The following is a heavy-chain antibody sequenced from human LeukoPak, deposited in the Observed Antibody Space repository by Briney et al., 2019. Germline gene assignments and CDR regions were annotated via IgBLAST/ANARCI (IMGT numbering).Heavy chain of an antibody. Sequence: GGSLRLSCAASGFTFSRWAMHWARQAPGKGLEWVAVMSYDGSNKYYADSVKGRFTISRDNSRKTLYLQMNSLRTEDTAVYYCARDGYDLDTPMVSTIFDSWGQGTLVTVSS. D-gene: IGHD5-18*01. CDR3: ARDGYDLDTPMVSTIFDS. CDR2: MSYDGSNK. J-gene: IGHJ4*02. CDR1: GFTFSRWA. V-gene: IGHV3-30-3*01.